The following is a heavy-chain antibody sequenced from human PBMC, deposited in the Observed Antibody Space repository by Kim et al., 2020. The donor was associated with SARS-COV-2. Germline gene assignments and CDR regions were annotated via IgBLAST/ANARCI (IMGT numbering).Heavy chain of an antibody. V-gene: IGHV3-48*02. CDR3: ARDSGFGELFYY. Sequence: SSTTYYADSVKGRFTISRDNAKNSLYLQMNSLRDEDTAVYYCARDSGFGELFYYWGQGTLVTVSS. D-gene: IGHD3-10*01. J-gene: IGHJ4*02. CDR2: SSTT.